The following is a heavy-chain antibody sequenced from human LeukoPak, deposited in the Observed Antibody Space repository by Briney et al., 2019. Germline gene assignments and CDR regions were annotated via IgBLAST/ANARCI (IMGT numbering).Heavy chain of an antibody. J-gene: IGHJ6*02. CDR1: GFTFSDYY. V-gene: IGHV3-11*01. D-gene: IGHD6-13*01. CDR2: INSGDGTV. Sequence: PGGSLRLSCAASGFTFSDYYMSWIRQAPGKGLEWVSYINSGDGTVYYADSVKGRFTISRDNAKNSLYLQMSSLRVEDTAVYYCATWAPASSSWYERLYYYYGMDVWGQGTTVTVSS. CDR3: ATWAPASSSWYERLYYYYGMDV.